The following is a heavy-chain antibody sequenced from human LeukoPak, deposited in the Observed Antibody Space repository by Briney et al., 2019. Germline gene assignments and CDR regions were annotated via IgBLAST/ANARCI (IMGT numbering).Heavy chain of an antibody. CDR1: GITLSNYG. CDR3: AKRGVVIRVILVGFHKEAYYFDS. Sequence: GGSLRLSCAVSGITLSNYGMSWVRQAPGKGLEWVAGISDSGGSTNYTDSVKGRFTISRDNPKNTLYLQMNSLRAEDTAVYFCAKRGVVIRVILVGFHKEAYYFDSWGQGALVTVSS. D-gene: IGHD3-22*01. J-gene: IGHJ4*02. V-gene: IGHV3-23*01. CDR2: ISDSGGST.